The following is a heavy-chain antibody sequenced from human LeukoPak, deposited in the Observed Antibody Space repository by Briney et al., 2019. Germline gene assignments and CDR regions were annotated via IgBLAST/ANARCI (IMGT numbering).Heavy chain of an antibody. V-gene: IGHV3-23*01. D-gene: IGHD1-26*01. CDR2: ISGPGGST. Sequence: GGSLRLSCAASGFTFSSYAIHWVRQAAGRWLDWVSTISGPGGSTYYTDSVKGRSTISRHNSRNTVYLQMNSLRAEDTALYYCAKDLEGAIYYFDYWGQGTLVTVSS. CDR3: AKDLEGAIYYFDY. J-gene: IGHJ4*02. CDR1: GFTFSSYA.